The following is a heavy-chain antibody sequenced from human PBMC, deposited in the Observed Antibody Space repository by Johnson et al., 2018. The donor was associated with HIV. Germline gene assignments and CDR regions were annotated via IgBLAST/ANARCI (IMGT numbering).Heavy chain of an antibody. V-gene: IGHV3-23*04. CDR3: ARDDVEMATMGDAFDI. CDR2: ISGSGGST. CDR1: GFTFSSYA. D-gene: IGHD5-24*01. Sequence: VQLVESGGGLVQPGGSLRLSCAASGFTFSSYAMSWVRQAPGKGLEWVSAISGSGGSTYYADSVKGRFTISRDNSKNTLYLQMNSLRAEDTAVYYCARDDVEMATMGDAFDIWGQGTMVTVSS. J-gene: IGHJ3*02.